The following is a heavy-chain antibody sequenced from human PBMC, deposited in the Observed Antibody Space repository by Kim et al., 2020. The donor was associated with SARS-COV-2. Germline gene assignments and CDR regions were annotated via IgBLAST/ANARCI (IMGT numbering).Heavy chain of an antibody. CDR1: GGSISSSNW. J-gene: IGHJ4*02. V-gene: IGHV4-4*02. CDR2: IYHSGST. Sequence: SETLSLTCAVSGGSISSSNWWSWVRQPPGKGLEWIGEIYHSGSTNYNPSLKSRVTISVDKSKNQFSLKLSSVTAADTAVYYCARARYCSSTSCSGVFDYWGQGTLVTVSS. CDR3: ARARYCSSTSCSGVFDY. D-gene: IGHD2-2*01.